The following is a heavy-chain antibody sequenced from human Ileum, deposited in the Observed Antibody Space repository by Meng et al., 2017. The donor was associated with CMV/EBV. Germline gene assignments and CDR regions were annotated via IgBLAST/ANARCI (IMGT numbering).Heavy chain of an antibody. CDR3: ARDYSNYYYYYGMDV. Sequence: GESLKISCAASGFTFSNYYMSWIRQAPGKGLEWVSYISGSGSTIYYADSLKGRFTISRDNAKNSLYLQMNSLRAEDTAVYYCARDYSNYYYYYGMDVWGQGTTVTGSS. D-gene: IGHD4-11*01. CDR1: GFTFSNYY. CDR2: ISGSGSTI. V-gene: IGHV3-11*01. J-gene: IGHJ6*02.